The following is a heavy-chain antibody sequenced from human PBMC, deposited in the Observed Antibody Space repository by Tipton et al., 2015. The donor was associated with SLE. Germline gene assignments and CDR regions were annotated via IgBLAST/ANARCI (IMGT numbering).Heavy chain of an antibody. CDR3: ARPNPYYYDSSDAFDI. Sequence: SLRLSCAASGFTFSSYSMNWVRQAPGKGLEWVSYISSSSSTTYYADSVKGRFTISRDNAKNSLYLQMNSLRAEDTAVYYCARPNPYYYDSSDAFDIWGQGTMVTVSS. V-gene: IGHV3-48*01. CDR2: ISSSSSTT. D-gene: IGHD3-22*01. CDR1: GFTFSSYS. J-gene: IGHJ3*02.